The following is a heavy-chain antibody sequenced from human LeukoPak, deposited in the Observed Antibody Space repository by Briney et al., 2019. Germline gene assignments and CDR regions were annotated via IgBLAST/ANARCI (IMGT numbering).Heavy chain of an antibody. D-gene: IGHD6-13*01. CDR3: ARSPGLADLDY. CDR1: GGSLTSNF. J-gene: IGHJ4*02. V-gene: IGHV4-4*07. CDR2: ISSSGHT. Sequence: SETLSLTCSVSGGSLTSNFWTWIRQPAGKRLEYIGRISSSGHTNYNPSLVSRVTMSVDTSKNLFSLRLNSVTAADTAVYYCARSPGLADLDYWGQGTLVTVSS.